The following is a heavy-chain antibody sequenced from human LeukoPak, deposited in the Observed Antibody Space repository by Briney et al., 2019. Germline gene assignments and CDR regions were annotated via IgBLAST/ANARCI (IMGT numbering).Heavy chain of an antibody. CDR3: ARGLLDYYYDSSGPFDY. D-gene: IGHD3-22*01. J-gene: IGHJ4*02. CDR2: INPNSGGT. CDR1: GSTFTGYY. Sequence: ASVKVSCKASGSTFTGYYMHWVRQAPGQGLEWMGWINPNSGGTNYAQKFQGRVTMTRDTSISTAYMELSRLRSDDTAVYYCARGLLDYYYDSSGPFDYWGQGTLVTVSS. V-gene: IGHV1-2*02.